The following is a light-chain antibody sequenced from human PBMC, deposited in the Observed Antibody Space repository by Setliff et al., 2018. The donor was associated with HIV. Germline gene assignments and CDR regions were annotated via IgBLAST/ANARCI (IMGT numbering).Light chain of an antibody. CDR2: KDS. J-gene: IGLJ1*01. CDR3: QSADSSGTYNYV. Sequence: QPPSVSVSPGQTARITCSGDALPKQYAYWYQQKPGQAPVLVIYKDSERPSGIPERFSGSSSGTTVTLTISGVQAEDEADYYCQSADSSGTYNYVFGTGTKVTVL. V-gene: IGLV3-25*03. CDR1: ALPKQY.